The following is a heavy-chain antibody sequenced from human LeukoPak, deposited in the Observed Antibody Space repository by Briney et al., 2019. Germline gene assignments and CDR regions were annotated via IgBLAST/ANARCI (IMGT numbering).Heavy chain of an antibody. J-gene: IGHJ5*02. CDR3: AKDAIKSIAVPRNWFDP. D-gene: IGHD6-19*01. CDR2: ISGSGGST. Sequence: GGSLRLSCAASGFTFSSYAMSWVRQAPGKGLEWVSAISGSGGSTYYADSVKGRFTISGDNSKNTLYLQMNSLRAEDTAVYYCAKDAIKSIAVPRNWFDPWGQGTLVTVSS. V-gene: IGHV3-23*01. CDR1: GFTFSSYA.